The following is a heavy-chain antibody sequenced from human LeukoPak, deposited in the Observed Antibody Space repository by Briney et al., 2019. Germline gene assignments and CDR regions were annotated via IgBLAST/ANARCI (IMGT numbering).Heavy chain of an antibody. CDR2: IKQDGSEK. V-gene: IGHV3-7*03. J-gene: IGHJ4*02. CDR1: GFTFSSYW. D-gene: IGHD3-3*01. CDR3: AREDRAISGVVIISRHFDY. Sequence: GGSLRLSCAASGFTFSSYWMSWVRQAPGKGLEWVANIKQDGSEKYYVDSVKGRFTISRDNAKNSLYLQMNSLRAEDTAVYYCAREDRAISGVVIISRHFDYWGQGTLVTVSS.